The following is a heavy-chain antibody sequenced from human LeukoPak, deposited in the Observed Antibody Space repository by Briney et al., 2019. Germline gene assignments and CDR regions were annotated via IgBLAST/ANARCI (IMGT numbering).Heavy chain of an antibody. Sequence: KASETLSLTCAVYGXSFSGYYGSWIRQPPGKGLEWIGEINHSGSTNYNPSLKSRVTISVDTSKNQFSLKLSSVTAADTAVYYCARGPPFNYYGSGSYYAARPYNWFDPWGQGTLVTVSS. CDR1: GXSFSGYY. D-gene: IGHD3-10*01. CDR3: ARGPPFNYYGSGSYYAARPYNWFDP. V-gene: IGHV4-34*01. CDR2: INHSGST. J-gene: IGHJ5*02.